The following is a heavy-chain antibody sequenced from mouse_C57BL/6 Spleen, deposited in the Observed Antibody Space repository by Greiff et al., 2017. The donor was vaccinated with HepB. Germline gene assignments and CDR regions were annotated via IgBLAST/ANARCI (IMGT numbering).Heavy chain of an antibody. CDR2: IDPSDSET. D-gene: IGHD1-1*01. J-gene: IGHJ2*01. CDR1: GYTFTSYW. V-gene: IGHV1-52*01. Sequence: VQLQQPGAELVRPGSSVKLSCKASGYTFTSYWMHWVKQRPIQGLEWIGNIDPSDSETHYNQKFKDKATLTVDKSSSTAYMQLSSLTSEDSAVYYCARSSITTVVAHFDYWGQGTTLTVSS. CDR3: ARSSITTVVAHFDY.